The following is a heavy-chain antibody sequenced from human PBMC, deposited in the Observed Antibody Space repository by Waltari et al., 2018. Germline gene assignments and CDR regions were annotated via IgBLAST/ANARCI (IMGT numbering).Heavy chain of an antibody. CDR1: GFTFTTSA. J-gene: IGHJ6*03. Sequence: EVQLLQSGGGLVQPGGSLRVSCVASGFTFTTSALNWVRQAPGKGLEWVSVISGGGSSTYYSDSVKGRFTISRDNSKNTLYLQMNSLRVEETAVYYCAKGSRNRFGELYNMDVWGQGTTVIVSS. CDR2: ISGGGSST. CDR3: AKGSRNRFGELYNMDV. D-gene: IGHD3-10*01. V-gene: IGHV3-23*01.